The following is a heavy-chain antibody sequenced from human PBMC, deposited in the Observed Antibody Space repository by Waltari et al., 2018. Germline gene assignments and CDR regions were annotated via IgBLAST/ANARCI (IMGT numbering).Heavy chain of an antibody. CDR2: IYSDEST. CDR3: ARGHNLYSDSGAYFNPHHWYLDP. D-gene: IGHD3-16*01. CDR1: GFCVTSGY. V-gene: IGHV3-53*01. Sequence: GESGGDLVQPGGSLRLYRLVLGFCVTSGYMSGVCQAPGKWLKVVSVIYSDESTNYADSVRGRFIFSRDAPKNTVFLPMKRLRAEDTAIYHCARGHNLYSDSGAYFNPHHWYLDPWGRGTMVAVSS. J-gene: IGHJ2*01.